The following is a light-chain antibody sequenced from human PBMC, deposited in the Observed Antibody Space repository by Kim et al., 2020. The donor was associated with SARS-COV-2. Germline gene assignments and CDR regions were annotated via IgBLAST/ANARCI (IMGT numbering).Light chain of an antibody. V-gene: IGKV3-11*01. J-gene: IGKJ2*01. CDR3: QQRSNWYT. CDR1: QSVSSY. Sequence: LSLSPGEIATLACRARQSVSSYLAWYQHNPGQAPTLLIYDASNRAPGIPARFSGSGSGTDFTLTISSLEPEDFAVYYWQQRSNWYTFGQGTKLEI. CDR2: DAS.